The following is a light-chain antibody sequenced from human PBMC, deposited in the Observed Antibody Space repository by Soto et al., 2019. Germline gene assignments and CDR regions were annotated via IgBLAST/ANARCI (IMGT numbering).Light chain of an antibody. CDR2: DAS. V-gene: IGKV3-20*01. J-gene: IGKJ1*01. CDR1: QSVRSY. Sequence: EIVLTQSPGTLSLSPGERATLSCRASQSVRSYLAWYQQKPGQAPRLLIYDASTRAPGIPDRFSGSGSATDFSLIISRLEPEDSAVYYCQHFGYPQWTFGRGTKVDIK. CDR3: QHFGYPQWT.